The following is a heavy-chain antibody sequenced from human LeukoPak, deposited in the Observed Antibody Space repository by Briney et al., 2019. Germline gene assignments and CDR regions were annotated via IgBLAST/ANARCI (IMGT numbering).Heavy chain of an antibody. V-gene: IGHV4-59*01. CDR1: GASITTYY. CDR2: MYYSGSP. D-gene: IGHD2-15*01. J-gene: IGHJ5*02. CDR3: ARVDGGYFSGGCCYANRFDP. Sequence: SETLSLTCTVSGASITTYYWSWIRQPPGKRLEWIAYMYYSGSPNYNPSLKSRVSMSVDTSENQFSLKLSSVTAADTAVYYCARVDGGYFSGGCCYANRFDPWGQGTLVTVSS.